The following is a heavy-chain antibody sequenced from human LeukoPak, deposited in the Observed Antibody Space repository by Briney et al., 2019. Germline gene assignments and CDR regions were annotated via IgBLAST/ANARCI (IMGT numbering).Heavy chain of an antibody. CDR1: GFTFSDYY. J-gene: IGHJ4*02. Sequence: GGSLRLSCAASGFTFSDYYMSWVRQAPGKGLEWVSYISSSGSTIYYADSVKGRFTISRDNAKNSLYLQMNSLRAEDTAVYYCARDLGIAARPAFDYWGQGTLVTVSS. CDR2: ISSSGSTI. V-gene: IGHV3-11*04. CDR3: ARDLGIAARPAFDY. D-gene: IGHD6-6*01.